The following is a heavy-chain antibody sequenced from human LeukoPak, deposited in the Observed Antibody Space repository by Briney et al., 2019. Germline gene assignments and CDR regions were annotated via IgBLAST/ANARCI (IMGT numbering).Heavy chain of an antibody. CDR3: TTIVVVTAGDY. V-gene: IGHV3-15*01. CDR1: GFTFSNAW. CDR2: IKSKTDGGTT. Sequence: GGSLRLSCAASGFTFSNAWMSWVRQAPGKGLEWVGRIKSKTDGGTTDYAAPVKGSFTISRDDSKNTLYLQMNSLKTEDTAVYYCTTIVVVTAGDYWGQGTLVTVSS. D-gene: IGHD2-21*02. J-gene: IGHJ4*02.